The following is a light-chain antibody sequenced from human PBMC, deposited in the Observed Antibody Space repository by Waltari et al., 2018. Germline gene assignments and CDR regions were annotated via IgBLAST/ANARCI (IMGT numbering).Light chain of an antibody. CDR3: QSYDSSLSAVV. CDR2: ANT. V-gene: IGLV1-40*01. CDR1: SSNIGEGYG. J-gene: IGLJ2*01. Sequence: QSVLTQPPSVSGAPGQRVTISCTGSSSNIGEGYGVTWYQQRPGTAPKLLIYANTNRPSGVPDRFSGSKSGTSASLAITGLQAEDEAEYYCQSYDSSLSAVVFGGGTKLTVL.